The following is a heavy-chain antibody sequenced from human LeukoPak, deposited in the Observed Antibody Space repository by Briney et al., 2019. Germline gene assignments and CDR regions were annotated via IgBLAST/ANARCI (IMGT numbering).Heavy chain of an antibody. V-gene: IGHV4-59*01. D-gene: IGHD1-1*01. CDR3: ARRGVKTTRFDY. J-gene: IGHJ4*02. Sequence: SETLSLTCTVSGGSINTYYWSWIRQPPGKGLEWIGYLYNTATTNYNPSLKSRLSKSGDTSKNQFSLRLISVTAADTAVYYCARRGVKTTRFDYWGQGILVTVSS. CDR2: LYNTATT. CDR1: GGSINTYY.